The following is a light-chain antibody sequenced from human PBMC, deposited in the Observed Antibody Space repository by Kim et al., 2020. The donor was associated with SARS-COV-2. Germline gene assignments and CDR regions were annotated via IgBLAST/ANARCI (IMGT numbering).Light chain of an antibody. V-gene: IGLV2-14*01. CDR1: SSDVGGYNY. CDR2: DVS. Sequence: QSALTQPASVSGSPGQSITISCTGTSSDVGGYNYVSWYQQHPGKAPKLMIYDVSKRPSGVSNRFSGSKSGNTASLTISGHQAEDEADYYCSSYTSSSTSLYVFGTGTKVTVL. CDR3: SSYTSSSTSLYV. J-gene: IGLJ1*01.